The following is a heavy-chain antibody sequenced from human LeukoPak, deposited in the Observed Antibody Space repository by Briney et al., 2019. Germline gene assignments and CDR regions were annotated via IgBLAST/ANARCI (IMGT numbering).Heavy chain of an antibody. Sequence: PSETLSLTCTVSGGSISSSSYYWGWIRQPPGKGLEWIGSIYYSGSTYYNPSLKSRVTISVDTSKNQLSLKLSSVTAADTAVYYCARLTMVRGVHFFDCWGQGTLVTVSS. V-gene: IGHV4-39*01. CDR2: IYYSGST. CDR1: GGSISSSSYY. CDR3: ARLTMVRGVHFFDC. J-gene: IGHJ4*02. D-gene: IGHD3-10*01.